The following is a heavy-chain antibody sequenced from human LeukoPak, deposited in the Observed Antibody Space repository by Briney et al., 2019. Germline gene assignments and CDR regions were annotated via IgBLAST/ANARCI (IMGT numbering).Heavy chain of an antibody. J-gene: IGHJ6*03. CDR3: ARDLWGTDYYYYMDV. CDR1: GGSISSSNYY. CDR2: IYYSGST. Sequence: SETLSLTCTVSGGSISSSNYYWGWIRQPPGKGLEWIGSIYYSGSTYYNPSLKSRVTISVDTSKNQFSLKLSSVTAADTAVYYCARDLWGTDYYYYMDVWGKGTTVTVSS. V-gene: IGHV4-39*07. D-gene: IGHD3-16*01.